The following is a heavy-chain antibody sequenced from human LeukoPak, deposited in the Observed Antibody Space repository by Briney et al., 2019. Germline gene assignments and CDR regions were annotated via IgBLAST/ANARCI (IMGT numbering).Heavy chain of an antibody. CDR1: GGSISSSSYY. CDR2: IYYSGST. V-gene: IGHV4-39*07. Sequence: SETLSLTCTVSGGSISSSSYYWGWIRQPPGKGLEWIGSIYYSGSTYYNPSLKSRVTISVDTSKNQLSLKLSSVTAADTAVYYCARRTRGVIMLHYYYMDVWGKGTTVTISS. CDR3: ARRTRGVIMLHYYYMDV. J-gene: IGHJ6*03. D-gene: IGHD3-10*01.